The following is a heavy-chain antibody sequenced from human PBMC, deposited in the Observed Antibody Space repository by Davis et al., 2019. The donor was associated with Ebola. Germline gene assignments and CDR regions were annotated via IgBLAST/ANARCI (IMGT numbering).Heavy chain of an antibody. D-gene: IGHD2-21*01. CDR1: GYTFPSYA. CDR3: ARGGVAYSDLDY. CDR2: MNPNSGNT. Sequence: SVPVSCMASGYTFPSYAISWVRQAPGPGLEWMGWMNPNSGNTGYAQKFQGRVTMTRENSMSTAYMELRSLRSEDTAVYFCARGGVAYSDLDYWGQGTLVAVSS. V-gene: IGHV1-8*02. J-gene: IGHJ4*02.